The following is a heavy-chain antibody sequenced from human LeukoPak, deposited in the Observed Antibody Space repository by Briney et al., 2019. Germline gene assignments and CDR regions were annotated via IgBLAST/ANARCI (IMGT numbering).Heavy chain of an antibody. Sequence: GRSLRLSRAASGFTFDDYAMHWVRQAPGKGLEWVSGISWNSGSIGYADSVKGRFTISRDNAKNSLYLQMNSLRAEDTALYYCAKDRGAYYYDSSGLFDYWGQGTLVTVSS. J-gene: IGHJ4*02. CDR2: ISWNSGSI. CDR3: AKDRGAYYYDSSGLFDY. CDR1: GFTFDDYA. D-gene: IGHD3-22*01. V-gene: IGHV3-9*01.